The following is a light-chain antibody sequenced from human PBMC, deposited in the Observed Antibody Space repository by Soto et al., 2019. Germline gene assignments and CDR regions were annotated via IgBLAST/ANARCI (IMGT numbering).Light chain of an antibody. Sequence: DLVMTQSPLSLPVTPGEPASISCRSSQSLLHSNGYNYLDWYLQKPGQSPQLLIYLGSNRASGVPDRFSGSGSGTDFTLNISRVEAEDVGVYYCMQALHTSWTFGQGTKVEIK. CDR2: LGS. J-gene: IGKJ1*01. CDR1: QSLLHSNGYNY. CDR3: MQALHTSWT. V-gene: IGKV2-28*01.